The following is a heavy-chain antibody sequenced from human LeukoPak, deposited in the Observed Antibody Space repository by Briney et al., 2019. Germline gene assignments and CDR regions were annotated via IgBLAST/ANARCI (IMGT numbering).Heavy chain of an antibody. Sequence: ASVKVSCKVSGYTLTELSMHWVRQAPGKGLKWMGGFDPEDGETIYAQKFQGRVTMTEDTSTDTAYMELSSLRSEDTAVYYCATDRYCSSTSCYAGRGYWFDPWGQGTLVTVSS. J-gene: IGHJ5*02. V-gene: IGHV1-24*01. CDR2: FDPEDGET. CDR3: ATDRYCSSTSCYAGRGYWFDP. D-gene: IGHD2-2*01. CDR1: GYTLTELS.